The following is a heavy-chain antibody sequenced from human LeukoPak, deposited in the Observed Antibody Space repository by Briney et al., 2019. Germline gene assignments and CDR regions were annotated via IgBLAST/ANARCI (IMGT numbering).Heavy chain of an antibody. D-gene: IGHD6-19*01. J-gene: IGHJ4*02. CDR3: ATQSIAVADFDY. CDR2: FDPEDGET. V-gene: IGHV1-24*01. CDR1: GHTLTELP. Sequence: ASVKVSCKVSGHTLTELPMHWVRQAPGKGLEWMGGFDPEDGETIYAQKFQGRVTMTEDTSTDTAYMELSSLRSEDTAVYYCATQSIAVADFDYWGQGTLVTVFS.